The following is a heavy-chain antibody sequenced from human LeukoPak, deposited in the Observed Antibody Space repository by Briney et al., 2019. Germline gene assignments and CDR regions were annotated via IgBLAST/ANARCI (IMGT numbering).Heavy chain of an antibody. CDR1: GYTFTSYY. CDR2: INPSGGST. Sequence: ASVKVSCKASGYTFTSYYMHWVRQAPGQGLEWMGIINPSGGSTSYAQKFQGRVTMTRDTSTSTVYMELSSLRSEDTAVYYYARDGNSSGWSGWFDPWGQGTLVTVSS. V-gene: IGHV1-46*01. J-gene: IGHJ5*02. CDR3: ARDGNSSGWSGWFDP. D-gene: IGHD6-19*01.